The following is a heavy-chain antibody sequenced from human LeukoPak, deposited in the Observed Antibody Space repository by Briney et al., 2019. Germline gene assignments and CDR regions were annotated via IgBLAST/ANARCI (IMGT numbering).Heavy chain of an antibody. D-gene: IGHD3-9*01. CDR2: IYSGGET. CDR1: GLTVSSNY. CDR3: VRVYYDILT. J-gene: IGHJ5*02. V-gene: IGHV3-53*01. Sequence: GGSLRLSCAASGLTVSSNYMSWARQAPGKGLEWVSVIYSGGETFYADSVRGRFTISRDNSKNTLYLQMNSLRAEDSAVYYCVRVYYDILTWGQGTLVTVSS.